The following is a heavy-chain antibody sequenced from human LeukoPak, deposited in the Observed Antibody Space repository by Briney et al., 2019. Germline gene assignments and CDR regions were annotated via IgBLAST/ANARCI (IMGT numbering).Heavy chain of an antibody. J-gene: IGHJ4*02. CDR2: IIPIFGTA. CDR3: ARGHLPYGGPGY. D-gene: IGHD4-23*01. V-gene: IGHV1-69*13. Sequence: GASVKVSFKASGGTFSSYAISWVRQAPGQGLEWMGGIIPIFGTANYAQKVQGRVTITADESTSTAYMELSSLRSEDTAVYYCARGHLPYGGPGYWGQGTLVTVSS. CDR1: GGTFSSYA.